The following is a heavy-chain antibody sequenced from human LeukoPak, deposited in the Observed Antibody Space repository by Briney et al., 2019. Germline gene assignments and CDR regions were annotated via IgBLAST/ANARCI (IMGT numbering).Heavy chain of an antibody. CDR3: AKGNYDILTGPGSYYGMDV. D-gene: IGHD3-9*01. J-gene: IGHJ6*02. Sequence: PGGSLRLSYAASGFTFSSYGMHWVRQAPGKGLEWVAVISYDGSNKYYADSVKGRFTISRDNSKNTLYLQMNSLRAEDTAVYYCAKGNYDILTGPGSYYGMDVWGQGTTVTVSS. V-gene: IGHV3-30*18. CDR1: GFTFSSYG. CDR2: ISYDGSNK.